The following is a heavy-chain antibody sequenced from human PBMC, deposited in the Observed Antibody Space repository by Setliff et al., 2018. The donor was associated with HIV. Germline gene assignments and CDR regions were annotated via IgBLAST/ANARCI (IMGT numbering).Heavy chain of an antibody. CDR2: ISAYNGNT. J-gene: IGHJ4*02. CDR1: GDSLGSQY. Sequence: GASVKVSCKASGDSLGSQYFHWVRQAPGQGPEWMGWISAYNGNTNYAQKFQGRVTMTRNTSISTAYMELTSLRFEDTAVYYCARGSPTAGDYWGQGPLVTVSS. V-gene: IGHV1-8*01. CDR3: ARGSPTAGDY.